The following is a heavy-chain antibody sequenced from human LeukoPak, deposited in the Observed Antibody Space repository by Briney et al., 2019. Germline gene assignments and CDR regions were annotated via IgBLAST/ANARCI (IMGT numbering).Heavy chain of an antibody. CDR2: IYPGDSDT. V-gene: IGHV5-51*01. CDR3: ARRYSYGHYYYYMDV. D-gene: IGHD5-18*01. Sequence: GESLKISCKGSGYSFTSYWIGWGRQMPGKGLEWMGIIYPGDSDTRYSPSFQGQVTISADKSISTAYLQWSSLKASDTAMYYCARRYSYGHYYYYMDVWGKGTTVTVSS. CDR1: GYSFTSYW. J-gene: IGHJ6*03.